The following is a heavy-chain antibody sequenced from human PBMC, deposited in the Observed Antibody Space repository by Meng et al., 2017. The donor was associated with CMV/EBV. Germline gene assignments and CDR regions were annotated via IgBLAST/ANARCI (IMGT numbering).Heavy chain of an antibody. CDR2: INPNSGGT. V-gene: IGHV1-2*02. J-gene: IGHJ6*02. D-gene: IGHD1-26*01. CDR3: ARAYVSQWVYYYYGMDV. Sequence: ASVKVSCKASGYTFTGYYMHWVRQAPGQGLEWMGWINPNSGGTNYAQKFQGRVTMTRDTSISTAYMELSRLRSDDTAVYSCARAYVSQWVYYYYGMDVWGQGTTVTVSS. CDR1: GYTFTGYY.